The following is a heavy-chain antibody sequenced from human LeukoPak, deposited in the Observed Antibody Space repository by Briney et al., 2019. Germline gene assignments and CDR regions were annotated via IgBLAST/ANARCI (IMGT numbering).Heavy chain of an antibody. Sequence: GGSLRLSCAASGFTVSSYYMSWVRQAPDMGLEWVSVLYNGGTTYYADSVKGRFTISRDNSKNTVYLQIDSLRGEDTAVYYCAREPGTDYRKYYFDYWGQGTLVTVSS. J-gene: IGHJ4*02. CDR1: GFTVSSYY. CDR2: LYNGGTT. V-gene: IGHV3-53*01. CDR3: AREPGTDYRKYYFDY. D-gene: IGHD3/OR15-3a*01.